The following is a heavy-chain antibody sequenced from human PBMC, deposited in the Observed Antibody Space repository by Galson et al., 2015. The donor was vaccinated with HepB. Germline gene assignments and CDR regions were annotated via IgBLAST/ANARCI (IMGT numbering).Heavy chain of an antibody. CDR2: TSYDGSNK. J-gene: IGHJ4*02. D-gene: IGHD6-6*01. CDR3: AKDRTPYSSFGYFDY. Sequence: SLRLSCAASGFTFSSYGMHWVRQAPGKGLEWVAVTSYDGSNKYYADSVKVRFTISRDNSKNTLYLQMNSLRAEDTAVYYCAKDRTPYSSFGYFDYWGQGTLVTVSS. V-gene: IGHV3-30*18. CDR1: GFTFSSYG.